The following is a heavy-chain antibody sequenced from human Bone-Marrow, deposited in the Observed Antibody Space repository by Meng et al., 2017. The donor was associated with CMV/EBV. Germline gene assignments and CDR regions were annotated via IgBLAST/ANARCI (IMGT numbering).Heavy chain of an antibody. J-gene: IGHJ4*02. D-gene: IGHD5-24*01. V-gene: IGHV4-39*01. CDR1: GDSVSSNTYY. CDR3: ARHYNGWKYYFDH. CDR2: VLYGGYT. Sequence: SETLSLTCTVSGDSVSSNTYYWGWIRQPPGKGLEWIGGVLYGGYTYYSPYLKSRVTISVDTSENQFSLRLSSVTAADTAVYYCARHYNGWKYYFDHWGQGTLVTVSS.